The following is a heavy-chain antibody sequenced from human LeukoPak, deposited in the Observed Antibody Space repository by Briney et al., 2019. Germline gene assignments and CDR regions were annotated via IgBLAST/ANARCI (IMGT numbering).Heavy chain of an antibody. CDR2: IYTSGSN. J-gene: IGHJ6*03. CDR3: AREVADYGGYYYYHYMDV. CDR1: GGSISSYY. V-gene: IGHV4-4*07. D-gene: IGHD4-23*01. Sequence: PSETLSLTCTVSGGSISSYYWSWIRQPAGKGLEWIGRIYTSGSNNYNPSLKSRVTISVDTSKNQFSLKLSSVTAADTAMYYCAREVADYGGYYYYHYMDVWGKGTTVTISS.